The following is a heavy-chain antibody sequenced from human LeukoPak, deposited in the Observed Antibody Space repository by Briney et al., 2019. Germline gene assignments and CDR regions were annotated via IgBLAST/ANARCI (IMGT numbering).Heavy chain of an antibody. Sequence: GGSLRLSCAASGFTFSSYSMNWVRQAPGKGLEWVSSISSSSYIYYADSVKGRFTISRDNAKNSLYLQMNSLRAEDTAVYYCARDYCSSTSCLFDYWGQGTLVTVSS. CDR2: ISSSSYI. J-gene: IGHJ4*02. V-gene: IGHV3-21*01. D-gene: IGHD2-2*01. CDR1: GFTFSSYS. CDR3: ARDYCSSTSCLFDY.